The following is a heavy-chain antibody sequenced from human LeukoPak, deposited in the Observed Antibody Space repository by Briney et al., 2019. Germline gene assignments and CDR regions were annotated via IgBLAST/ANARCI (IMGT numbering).Heavy chain of an antibody. CDR3: ARDDAFRGVAMDV. V-gene: IGHV3-74*01. CDR1: GFTFSGYW. J-gene: IGHJ6*01. D-gene: IGHD3-16*01. Sequence: AGGSLRLSCAASGFTFSGYWMHWVRQVPGKGLVWVSRLNTDGSSTSYADSVKGRFTISRDNAKNTLFLQMNSLRAEDTAVYYCARDDAFRGVAMDVWGQGTTVTVSP. CDR2: LNTDGSST.